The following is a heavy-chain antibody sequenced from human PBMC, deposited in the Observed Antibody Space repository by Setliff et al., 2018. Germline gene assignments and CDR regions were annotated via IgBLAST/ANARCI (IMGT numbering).Heavy chain of an antibody. J-gene: IGHJ5*02. D-gene: IGHD6-19*01. CDR3: ARDLFSSSWYDH. Sequence: GASVKVSCKASGFTFTGYSIHWVRQAPGQGLEWVGWTNLVDGETRYARKFQGRVTMTRDTSITTAYMEISSLTSDDTAVYYCARDLFSSSWYDHWGQGTQVTV. V-gene: IGHV1-2*02. CDR2: TNLVDGET. CDR1: GFTFTGYS.